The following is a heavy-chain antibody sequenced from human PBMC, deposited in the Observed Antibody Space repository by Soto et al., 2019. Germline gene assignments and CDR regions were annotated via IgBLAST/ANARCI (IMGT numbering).Heavy chain of an antibody. CDR2: ISAYNGNT. CDR1: GYTFTSYG. CDR3: ARDLYDILTGYYTGNYFDY. V-gene: IGHV1-18*01. D-gene: IGHD3-9*01. Sequence: QVQLVQSGAEVKKPGASVKVSCKASGYTFTSYGISWVRQAPGQGLEWMGWISAYNGNTNYAQQLQGRVTMTTDTSTSTGYMELRSLRSDDTAVYYCARDLYDILTGYYTGNYFDYWGQGTLVTVSS. J-gene: IGHJ4*02.